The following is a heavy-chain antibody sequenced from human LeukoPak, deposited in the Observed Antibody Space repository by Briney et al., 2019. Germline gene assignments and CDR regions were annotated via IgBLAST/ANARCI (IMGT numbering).Heavy chain of an antibody. Sequence: PSQTLSLTCTVSGGSISSGSSYWTWIRQPAGEALEWIGRVHSSGSTYYNPSLKSRVTISVDTSKNQFSLKLSSVTAADTAVYYCARASGGYCSSTSCPSILLRYFDWLLSPFDYWGQGTLVTVSS. J-gene: IGHJ4*02. D-gene: IGHD3-9*01. CDR1: GGSISSGSSY. V-gene: IGHV4-61*02. CDR3: ARASGGYCSSTSCPSILLRYFDWLLSPFDY. CDR2: VHSSGST.